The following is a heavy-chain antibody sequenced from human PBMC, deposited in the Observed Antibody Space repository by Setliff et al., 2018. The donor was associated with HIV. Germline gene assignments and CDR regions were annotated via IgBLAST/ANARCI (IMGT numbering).Heavy chain of an antibody. V-gene: IGHV1-69*05. CDR3: ARTSGDAYNYEGAFDV. Sequence: SVKVSCKASGGTFGSYAVNWVRQAPGQGLEWMGGIIPIFKSADYAQKFQGRVTITTDESTSTAYMDLSSLKSEDTAIYYCARTSGDAYNYEGAFDVWGQGTLVTVSS. J-gene: IGHJ3*01. CDR1: GGTFGSYA. D-gene: IGHD5-12*01. CDR2: IIPIFKSA.